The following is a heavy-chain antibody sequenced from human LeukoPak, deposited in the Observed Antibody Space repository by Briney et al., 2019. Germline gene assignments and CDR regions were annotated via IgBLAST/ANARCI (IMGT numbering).Heavy chain of an antibody. J-gene: IGHJ4*02. V-gene: IGHV3-48*02. Sequence: WGTLPLSCAASGFSFSNYYRNWVRQAPGTGLEWLSDRSSGNSTISYADSVKGRCTISRDNAKNSLYLQMNSLRDEDTAMYYCARDCSGGSCYSFWGQGTLVTVSS. CDR2: RSSGNSTI. CDR3: ARDCSGGSCYSF. D-gene: IGHD2-15*01. CDR1: GFSFSNYY.